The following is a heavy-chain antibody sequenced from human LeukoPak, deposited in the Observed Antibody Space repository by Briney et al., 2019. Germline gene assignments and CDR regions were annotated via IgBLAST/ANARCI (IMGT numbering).Heavy chain of an antibody. CDR3: ARTYGDYGLDYFDY. CDR2: INSDGSRT. V-gene: IGHV3-74*01. D-gene: IGHD4-17*01. J-gene: IGHJ4*02. CDR1: GFTFSSSW. Sequence: GGSLRLSCAASGFTFSSSWMHWVRQAPGKGLVWVSRINSDGSRTDYADSVKGRFTISRDNAKNTLYVQMISLRAEDTAVYYCARTYGDYGLDYFDYWGQGTLVTVSS.